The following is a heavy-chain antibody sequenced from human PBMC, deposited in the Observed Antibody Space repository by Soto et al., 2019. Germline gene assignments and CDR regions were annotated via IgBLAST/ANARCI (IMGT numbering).Heavy chain of an antibody. CDR1: GGSFSGYY. V-gene: IGHV4-34*01. CDR3: ARVRIVATTLPGRY. CDR2: INQRGRT. D-gene: IGHD5-12*01. J-gene: IGHJ4*02. Sequence: QVQLQQWGAGLLKPSETLSLTCAVYGGSFSGYYWSWIRQPPGKRLEWIGEINQRGRTNYNPPLKRLFTISVDTSKNQFHLKLSAVTGADTAVCYCARVRIVATTLPGRYWGQGTLVTVSS.